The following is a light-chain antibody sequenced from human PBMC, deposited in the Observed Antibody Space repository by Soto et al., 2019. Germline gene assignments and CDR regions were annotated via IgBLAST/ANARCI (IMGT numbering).Light chain of an antibody. CDR3: SSYTSSSTLVV. CDR2: EVS. Sequence: QSALTQPASVSGSPGQSITISCTGSSGDVGNYDLVSWYQQIPGKAPQLMIFEVSRRPSGVSDRFSGSKSGNTASLTISGLQAEDEADYYCSSYTSSSTLVVFGTGTKLTVL. CDR1: SGDVGNYDL. J-gene: IGLJ1*01. V-gene: IGLV2-14*02.